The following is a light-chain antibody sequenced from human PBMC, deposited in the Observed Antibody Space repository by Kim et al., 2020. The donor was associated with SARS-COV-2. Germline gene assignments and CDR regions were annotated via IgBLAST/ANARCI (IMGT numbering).Light chain of an antibody. CDR1: QSLVHRDGNTY. CDR3: MQATQYPHS. V-gene: IGKV2-24*01. CDR2: KTY. Sequence: DIVMTQTPLSSPVTLGQPASISCRSSQSLVHRDGNTYLSWLQQRPGQPPRLLIYKTYKRFSGVSDRFSGSGAGTDFTLKISRVEAGDVGIYYCMQATQYPHSFGQGTKLEI. J-gene: IGKJ2*03.